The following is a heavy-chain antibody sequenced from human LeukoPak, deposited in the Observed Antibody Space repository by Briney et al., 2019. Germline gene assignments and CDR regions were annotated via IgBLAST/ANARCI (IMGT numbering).Heavy chain of an antibody. Sequence: ASVRVSCKASGYTFTGYYMHWVRQAPGQGLEWMGWINPNSGGTNYAQKFQGRVTMTRDTSISTAYMELSRLRSDDTAVYYCARDRRKAQYGSGSYYNFDYWGQGTLVTVSS. J-gene: IGHJ4*02. V-gene: IGHV1-2*02. D-gene: IGHD3-10*01. CDR2: INPNSGGT. CDR1: GYTFTGYY. CDR3: ARDRRKAQYGSGSYYNFDY.